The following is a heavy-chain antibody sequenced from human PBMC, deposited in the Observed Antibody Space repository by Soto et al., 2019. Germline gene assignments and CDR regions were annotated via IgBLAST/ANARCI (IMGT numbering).Heavy chain of an antibody. CDR2: IYWDDDK. V-gene: IGHV2-5*02. Sequence: QITLKESGPTLVKPTQTLTLTCTFSGFSLSTSGVGVGWIRQPPGKALEWLALIYWDDDKRYSPSLKSRLTITKDTSQNQVVLTMTNMDPVDTATYYCAHTRNNSVVVVAGPVDAFDIWGQGTMVTVSS. CDR3: AHTRNNSVVVVAGPVDAFDI. J-gene: IGHJ3*02. D-gene: IGHD2-15*01. CDR1: GFSLSTSGVG.